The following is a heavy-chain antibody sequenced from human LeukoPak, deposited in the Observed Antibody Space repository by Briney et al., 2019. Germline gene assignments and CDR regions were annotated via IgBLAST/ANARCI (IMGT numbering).Heavy chain of an antibody. Sequence: SVKVSCKASGGTFSSYAISWVRQAPGQGLEWMGGIIPIFGTANYAQKFQGRVTITADESTSTAYMELSSLRSDDTAVYYCARHTLHRVRRAVAGVIFGYWGQGTLVTVSS. CDR3: ARHTLHRVRRAVAGVIFGY. CDR1: GGTFSSYA. J-gene: IGHJ4*02. CDR2: IIPIFGTA. V-gene: IGHV1-69*13. D-gene: IGHD6-19*01.